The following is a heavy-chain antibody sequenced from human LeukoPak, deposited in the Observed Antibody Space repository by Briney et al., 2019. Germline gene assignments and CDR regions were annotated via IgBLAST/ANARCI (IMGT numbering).Heavy chain of an antibody. J-gene: IGHJ3*02. Sequence: GESLKISCKGSGYSFTSYWIGWVRQMPGKGLEWMGIIYPGDSDTRYGPSFQGQVTISADKSISTAYLQWSSLKASDTAMYYCAMPTMVRGVRGAFDIWGQGTMVTVSS. D-gene: IGHD3-10*01. CDR1: GYSFTSYW. CDR3: AMPTMVRGVRGAFDI. V-gene: IGHV5-51*01. CDR2: IYPGDSDT.